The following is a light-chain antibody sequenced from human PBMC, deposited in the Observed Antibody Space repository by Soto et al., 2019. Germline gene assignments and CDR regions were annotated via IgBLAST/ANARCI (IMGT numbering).Light chain of an antibody. V-gene: IGLV2-8*01. Sequence: QSALTQPPSASGSPGQSVTISCTGTNSDIGAYDYVSWYQQHPGKVPKLMIYEVSKRPSGVPDRFSASKSGNTASLTVSGLQAEDEADYYCSSHGGANNFYVFGTGTKATVL. CDR1: NSDIGAYDY. CDR2: EVS. CDR3: SSHGGANNFYV. J-gene: IGLJ1*01.